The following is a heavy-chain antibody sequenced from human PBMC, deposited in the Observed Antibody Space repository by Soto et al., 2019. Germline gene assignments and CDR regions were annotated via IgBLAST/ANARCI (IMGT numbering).Heavy chain of an antibody. Sequence: GGSLRLSCAASGFTFSSYAVHWVRQAPGKGLEWVAVISYDGSNKYYADSVKGRFTISRDNSKNTLYLQMNSLRAEDTAVYYCARTAAGTPLYYFDYWGQGTLVTVSS. V-gene: IGHV3-30-3*01. CDR1: GFTFSSYA. J-gene: IGHJ4*02. D-gene: IGHD6-13*01. CDR2: ISYDGSNK. CDR3: ARTAAGTPLYYFDY.